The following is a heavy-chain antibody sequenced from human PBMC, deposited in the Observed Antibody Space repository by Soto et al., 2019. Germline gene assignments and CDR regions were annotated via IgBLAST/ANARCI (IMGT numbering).Heavy chain of an antibody. CDR1: GYTFTSYG. J-gene: IGHJ6*02. CDR3: ARVPNEGYDFWSGYYRYYYGMDV. Sequence: QVQLVQSGAEVKKPGASVKVSCKASGYTFTSYGISWVRQAPGQGLEWMGWISAYNGNTNYAQKLQGRVTMTTDTSTSTAYMELRSLRSDDTAVYYCARVPNEGYDFWSGYYRYYYGMDVWGQGTTVTVSS. D-gene: IGHD3-3*01. CDR2: ISAYNGNT. V-gene: IGHV1-18*01.